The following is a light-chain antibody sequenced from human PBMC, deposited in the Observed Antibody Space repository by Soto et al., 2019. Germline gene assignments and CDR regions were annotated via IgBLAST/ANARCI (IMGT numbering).Light chain of an antibody. CDR2: EAS. Sequence: DIQMTQSPSTLSASVGDRLTITFRASQTISYFLAWYQHKPGEAPKLLIAEASRLESGVPSRFSGGGSGTEFTLTISRLQPDDVATYYCQHYISFPWTFGQGTKVDI. CDR1: QTISYF. J-gene: IGKJ1*01. V-gene: IGKV1-5*01. CDR3: QHYISFPWT.